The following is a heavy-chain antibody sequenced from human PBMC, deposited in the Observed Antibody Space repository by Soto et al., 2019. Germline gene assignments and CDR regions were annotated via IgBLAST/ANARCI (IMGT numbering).Heavy chain of an antibody. CDR1: GFTFSSYG. D-gene: IGHD2-15*01. V-gene: IGHV3-30*18. CDR2: ISYDGSNK. J-gene: IGHJ4*02. CDR3: AKDDCSGGSCYYYYFDY. Sequence: TGGSLRLSCAASGFTFSSYGMHWVRQAPGKGLEWVAVISYDGSNKYYADSVKGRFTISGDNSKNTLYLQMNSLRAEDTAVYYCAKDDCSGGSCYYYYFDYWGQGTLVTVSS.